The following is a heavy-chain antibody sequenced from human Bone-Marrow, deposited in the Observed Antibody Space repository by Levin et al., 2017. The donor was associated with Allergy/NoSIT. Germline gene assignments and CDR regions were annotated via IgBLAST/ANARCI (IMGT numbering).Heavy chain of an antibody. J-gene: IGHJ5*02. CDR3: ARVPETWIDP. Sequence: SQTLSLTCAVYGGSFSTYSWTWIRQPPGKGLEWIGKINHSGSTNYNPSLKSRITISLDKSKNHFSLKLSSVTAADTAVYYCARVPETWIDPWGQGTPVTVSS. V-gene: IGHV4-34*01. CDR2: INHSGST. CDR1: GGSFSTYS.